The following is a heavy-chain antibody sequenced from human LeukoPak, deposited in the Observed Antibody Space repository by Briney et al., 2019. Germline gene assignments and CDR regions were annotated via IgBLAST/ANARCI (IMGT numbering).Heavy chain of an antibody. CDR3: ARDEGNGGWYTFDY. J-gene: IGHJ4*02. V-gene: IGHV6-1*01. CDR1: GDSVSSKNGA. CDR2: TYYRSKWYY. Sequence: SQTLSLTCVISGDSVSSKNGAWNWIRQSPSRGLEWLGRTYYRSKWYYDYAVSMKGRISINPDTSKNQYSLQVNSVTPEDTAVYYCARDEGNGGWYTFDYWGLGTLVTVSS. D-gene: IGHD6-19*01.